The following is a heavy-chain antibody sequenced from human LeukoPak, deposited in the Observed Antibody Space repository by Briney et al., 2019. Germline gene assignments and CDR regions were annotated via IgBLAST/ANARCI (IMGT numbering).Heavy chain of an antibody. CDR1: GFTFSSYA. CDR3: AKGRLQFDY. J-gene: IGHJ4*02. Sequence: PGGSLRLSCSASGFTFSSYAMSGLGQAPGKGREWGAAISGSGGSTYYADSVKGRFTISSDNSKNTLYLQMKSLRAEDTAVYYCAKGRLQFDYWGQGTLVTVSS. V-gene: IGHV3-23*01. CDR2: ISGSGGST.